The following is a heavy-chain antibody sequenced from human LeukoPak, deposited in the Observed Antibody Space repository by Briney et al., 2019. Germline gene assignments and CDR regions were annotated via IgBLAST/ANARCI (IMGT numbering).Heavy chain of an antibody. D-gene: IGHD3-10*01. V-gene: IGHV1-69*05. CDR2: IIPNFGTA. J-gene: IGHJ4*02. Sequence: SVKVSCKASGGTFSSYAISWVRQAPGQGLEWMGGIIPNFGTANYAQKFQGRVTITTDESTSTAYMELSSLRSEDTAVYYCARSFEPYGSGSYYLLFDYWGQGTLVTVSS. CDR3: ARSFEPYGSGSYYLLFDY. CDR1: GGTFSSYA.